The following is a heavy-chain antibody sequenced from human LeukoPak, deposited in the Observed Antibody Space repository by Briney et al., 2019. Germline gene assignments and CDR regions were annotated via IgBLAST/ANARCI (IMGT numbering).Heavy chain of an antibody. J-gene: IGHJ3*02. D-gene: IGHD3-22*01. CDR1: GYTFTSYG. CDR2: ISAYNGNT. V-gene: IGHV1-18*01. Sequence: GASVKVSCKASGYTFTSYGISWVRQAPGQGLEWMGWISAYNGNTNYAQKLQGRVTMATDTSTSTAYMELRSLRSDDTAVYYCARGGFGSYYYDSSGYPYAFDIWGQGTMATVSS. CDR3: ARGGFGSYYYDSSGYPYAFDI.